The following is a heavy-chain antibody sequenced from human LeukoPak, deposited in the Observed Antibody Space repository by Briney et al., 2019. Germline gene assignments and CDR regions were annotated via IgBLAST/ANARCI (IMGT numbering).Heavy chain of an antibody. V-gene: IGHV4-38-2*02. D-gene: IGHD4-17*01. CDR2: IYHSGST. J-gene: IGHJ4*02. CDR3: ARDHGYGDYV. Sequence: PSETLSLTCTVSGYSISSGYYWGWIRQPPGKGLEWIGSIYHSGSTYYNPSLKSRVTISVDTSKNQFSLKLSSVTAADTAVYYCARDHGYGDYVWGQGTLVTVSS. CDR1: GYSISSGYY.